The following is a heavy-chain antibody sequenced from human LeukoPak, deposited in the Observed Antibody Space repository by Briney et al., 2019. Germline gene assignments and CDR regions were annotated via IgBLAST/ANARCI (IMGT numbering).Heavy chain of an antibody. V-gene: IGHV7-4-1*02. Sequence: ASVKVSCKASGYTFTTYAMNWVRQAPGQGLEWMGWINTNTGNPTYAQGFTGRFVFSLDTSVSTAYLQISSLKAEDTAVYYCARDRAYCGGDCYWGTDAFDIWGQGTMVTVSS. CDR2: INTNTGNP. D-gene: IGHD2-21*02. CDR3: ARDRAYCGGDCYWGTDAFDI. J-gene: IGHJ3*02. CDR1: GYTFTTYA.